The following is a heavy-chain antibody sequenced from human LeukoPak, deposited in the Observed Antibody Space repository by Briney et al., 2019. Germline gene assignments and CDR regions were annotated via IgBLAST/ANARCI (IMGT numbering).Heavy chain of an antibody. J-gene: IGHJ3*02. V-gene: IGHV3-33*01. Sequence: PGGSLRLSCAASGFTFSSYGMHWVRQAPGKGLEWVAIIWNDGSNKYYSDSVKGRFTISRNDSKNTLYLQMNSLRAEDTAVHHCARSAYGDYEGHDALDIWGQGTMVTVSS. D-gene: IGHD4-17*01. CDR3: ARSAYGDYEGHDALDI. CDR2: IWNDGSNK. CDR1: GFTFSSYG.